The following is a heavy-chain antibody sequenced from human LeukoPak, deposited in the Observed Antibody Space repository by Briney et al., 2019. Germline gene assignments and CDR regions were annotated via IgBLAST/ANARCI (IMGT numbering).Heavy chain of an antibody. CDR1: GYIFTGYY. CDR3: ARPSVSRNLDY. J-gene: IGHJ4*02. V-gene: IGHV1-2*02. CDR2: INPNSGGT. Sequence: ASVKVSCNASGYIFTGYYMHWVRQAPGQGLEWMGWINPNSGGTNYAQNFQGRVTMTRDTSISTAYMELSRLRSDDTAVYYCARPSVSRNLDYWGQGTLVTVSS.